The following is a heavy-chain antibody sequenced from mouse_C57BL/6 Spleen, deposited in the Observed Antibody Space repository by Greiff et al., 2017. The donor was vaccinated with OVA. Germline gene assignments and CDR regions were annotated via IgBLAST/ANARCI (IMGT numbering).Heavy chain of an antibody. Sequence: VQLQQSGPGLVQPSQSLSITCTVSGFSLTSYGVHWVRQSPGKGLEWLGVIWSGGSTDYNAAFISRLSISKDNSKSQVFFKMNSLQADDTAIYYCARFTTVVARDYYAMDYWGQGTSVTVSS. CDR3: ARFTTVVARDYYAMDY. D-gene: IGHD1-1*01. CDR2: IWSGGST. CDR1: GFSLTSYG. V-gene: IGHV2-2*01. J-gene: IGHJ4*01.